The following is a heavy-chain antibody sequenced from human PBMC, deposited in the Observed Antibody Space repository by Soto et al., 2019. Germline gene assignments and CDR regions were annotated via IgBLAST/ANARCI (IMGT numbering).Heavy chain of an antibody. CDR1: GGTFSSYA. Sequence: QVQLVQSGAEVKKPGSSVKVSCKASGGTFSSYAISWVRQAPGQGLEWMGGIIPIFGTANYAQKFQGRVTITADESTSTAYMELSSLRSEDTGVYYCAREIYYGSGSYYYFDYWGQGTLVTVSS. V-gene: IGHV1-69*01. CDR2: IIPIFGTA. D-gene: IGHD3-10*01. CDR3: AREIYYGSGSYYYFDY. J-gene: IGHJ4*02.